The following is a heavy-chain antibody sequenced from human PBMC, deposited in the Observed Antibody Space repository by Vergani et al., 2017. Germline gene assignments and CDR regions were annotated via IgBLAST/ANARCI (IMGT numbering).Heavy chain of an antibody. J-gene: IGHJ6*03. CDR1: GDAISRDTYS. CDR2: VYYSWTT. D-gene: IGHD3/OR15-3a*01. CDR3: ARGQTGYSRDWSTYFFYMDV. V-gene: IGHV4-30-2*01. Sequence: QLQLQESDSRLVNPSQTLSLTCTLSGDAISRDTYSWNWVRQPPGKPLEWIGSVYYSWTTYYNPSLGGRVTMSIDKSKNHFSLTLTSVTGADSAFYFCARGQTGYSRDWSTYFFYMDVWGKGTTVTVSS.